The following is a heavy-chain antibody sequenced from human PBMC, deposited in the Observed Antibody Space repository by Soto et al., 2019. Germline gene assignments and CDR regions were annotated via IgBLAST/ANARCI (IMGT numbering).Heavy chain of an antibody. D-gene: IGHD3-22*01. CDR1: GYSFTTYW. J-gene: IGHJ3*02. CDR2: IYPGDSDT. CDR3: ARQLDSSGYYWAI. V-gene: IGHV5-51*01. Sequence: CKASGYSFTTYWIGWVRQVPGKGLEWMGIIYPGDSDTRYSPSFQGQVTISADKSISTAYLQWSSLKASDTAMYYCARQLDSSGYYWAIWGQGTMVTVSS.